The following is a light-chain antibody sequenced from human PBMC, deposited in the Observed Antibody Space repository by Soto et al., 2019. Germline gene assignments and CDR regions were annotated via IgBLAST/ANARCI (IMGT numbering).Light chain of an antibody. V-gene: IGKV1-27*01. CDR3: QRYNSAPQT. CDR2: AAS. CDR1: QGIGTF. J-gene: IGKJ1*01. Sequence: DIQMTQSPSSLSASVGDRVTITCRATQGIGTFLAWYQQKPGQVPKLLIYAASTLQSGVPSRFSGSGSGTDFTLTISSLQPGDVATYYCQRYNSAPQTFGQGTKVEIK.